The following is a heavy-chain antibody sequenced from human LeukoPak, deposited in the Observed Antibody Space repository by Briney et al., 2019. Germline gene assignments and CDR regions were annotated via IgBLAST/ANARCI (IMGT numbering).Heavy chain of an antibody. J-gene: IGHJ3*02. Sequence: GGSLRLSCAASGFTFDDYGMSWVRQAPGKGLEWVSGINWYGGSTGYADSVKGRFTISRDNAKNSLYLQMNRLRAKYTSLYHCARTALYCTGRSSFSGAFDIWGQGTMVTVSS. V-gene: IGHV3-20*01. CDR1: GFTFDDYG. CDR2: INWYGGST. D-gene: IGHD2-8*02. CDR3: ARTALYCTGRSSFSGAFDI.